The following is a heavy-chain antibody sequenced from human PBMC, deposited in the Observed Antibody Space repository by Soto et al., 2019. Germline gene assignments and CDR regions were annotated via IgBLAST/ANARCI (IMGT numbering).Heavy chain of an antibody. CDR3: AEGSSNLDY. V-gene: IGHV3-23*01. CDR2: ISVSGGTT. CDR1: GFTFSSYG. Sequence: EVQLLESGGGLVQPGGSLRLSCAASGFTFSSYGMSWVRQLPGKGLEWVSGISVSGGTTNYADSVKGRFTISRDNSRSSLYLQMDSLRAGDTALYYCAEGSSNLDYWGQGILVTVSS. D-gene: IGHD3-16*02. J-gene: IGHJ4*02.